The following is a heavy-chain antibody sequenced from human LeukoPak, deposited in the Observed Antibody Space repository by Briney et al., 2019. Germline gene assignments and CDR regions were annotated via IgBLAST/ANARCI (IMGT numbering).Heavy chain of an antibody. CDR3: ARNIPVTRWGY. J-gene: IGHJ4*02. Sequence: PGGSLSLSCAASGFTVSNNYMTWVRPAPGKGLEWVSLIYSGGSTYYADSVKGRFTISRDNSKNTVYLQMNSLRAEDTAVYYCARNIPVTRWGYWGQGTLVTVSS. CDR2: IYSGGST. V-gene: IGHV3-66*01. D-gene: IGHD2-21*01. CDR1: GFTVSNNY.